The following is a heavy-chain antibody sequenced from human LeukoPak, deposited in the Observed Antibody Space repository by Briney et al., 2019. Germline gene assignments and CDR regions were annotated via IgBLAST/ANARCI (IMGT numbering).Heavy chain of an antibody. J-gene: IGHJ4*02. CDR1: GFTVSYNS. CDR3: ATPRGVRGVNLDY. Sequence: GSLRLSCAASGFTVSYNSMSWVRQAPGKGLEWVSVIYSGGSTYYADSVKGRFTISRDNSKNTLYLQMNSLRAEDTAVYYCATPRGVRGVNLDYWGQGTLVTVSS. CDR2: IYSGGST. D-gene: IGHD3-10*01. V-gene: IGHV3-66*01.